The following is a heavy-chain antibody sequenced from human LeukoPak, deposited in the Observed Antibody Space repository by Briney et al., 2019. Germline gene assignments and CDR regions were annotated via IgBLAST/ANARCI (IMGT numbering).Heavy chain of an antibody. Sequence: GGSLRLSCAASAFTFSSYWMHWVRQAPGKGLVWVSRILSDGSSTSYAGSVKGRFTISRDNAKNTLYLQMNSLRAEDTAMYYCARGSDCSGGSCYSYWYFDLWGRGTLVTVA. CDR1: AFTFSSYW. V-gene: IGHV3-74*01. CDR3: ARGSDCSGGSCYSYWYFDL. CDR2: ILSDGSST. D-gene: IGHD2-15*01. J-gene: IGHJ2*01.